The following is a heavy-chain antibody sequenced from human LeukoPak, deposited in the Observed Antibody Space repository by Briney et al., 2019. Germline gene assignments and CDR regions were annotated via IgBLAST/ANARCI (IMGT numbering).Heavy chain of an antibody. J-gene: IGHJ4*02. V-gene: IGHV4-39*01. D-gene: IGHD3-10*01. CDR1: GGSISSSSYY. CDR2: FYYSGST. Sequence: SETLSLTCTVSGGSISSSSYYWGWIRQPPGKGLEWLGSFYYSGSTYYNPSLKSRVTISVDTSKNQFSLKLSSLTAADTAVYYCATTRNRNTVLRGVIQGGGSDYWGQGTLVTVSS. CDR3: ATTRNRNTVLRGVIQGGGSDY.